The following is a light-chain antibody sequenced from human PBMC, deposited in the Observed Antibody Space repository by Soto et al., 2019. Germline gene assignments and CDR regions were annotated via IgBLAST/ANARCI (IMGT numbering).Light chain of an antibody. Sequence: QSALTQPASVSGSPGQSITISCTGTSSDVGSYNLVSWYQHHPGKAPKLMIYEGSKRPSGVSNRFSGSKSGSTASLTISGLQAEDEADYYCSSYAGSNSWVFGGGTQLTVL. CDR1: SSDVGSYNL. CDR2: EGS. J-gene: IGLJ3*02. V-gene: IGLV2-23*01. CDR3: SSYAGSNSWV.